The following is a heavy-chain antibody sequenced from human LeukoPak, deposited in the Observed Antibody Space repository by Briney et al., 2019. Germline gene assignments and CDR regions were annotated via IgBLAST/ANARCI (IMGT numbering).Heavy chain of an antibody. CDR3: AKAKITLIVVANPNSGALDI. J-gene: IGHJ3*02. CDR2: INGDADAI. D-gene: IGHD3-22*01. CDR1: GFAFNNYA. Sequence: PGGSLRLSCTASGFAFNNYAMGWVRQAPGKGLEWVSLINGDADAIKYADSVKGRFTISRDNSNNTLYLQMNSLRAEDTALYYCAKAKITLIVVANPNSGALDIWGQGTMVTVSS. V-gene: IGHV3-23*01.